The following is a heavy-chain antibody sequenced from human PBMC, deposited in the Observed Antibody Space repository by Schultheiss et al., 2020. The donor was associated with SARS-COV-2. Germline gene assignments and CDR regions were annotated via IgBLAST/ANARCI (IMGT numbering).Heavy chain of an antibody. V-gene: IGHV3-64*04. D-gene: IGHD3-10*01. CDR2: ISGSGGST. Sequence: GGSLRLSCAASGFTFSSYAMHWVRQAPGKGLEYVSAISGSGGSTYYADSVKGRFTISRDNSKNTLYLQMNSLRAEDMAVYYCARDKSLLWFGEADEFDYWGQGTLVTVSS. CDR3: ARDKSLLWFGEADEFDY. J-gene: IGHJ4*02. CDR1: GFTFSSYA.